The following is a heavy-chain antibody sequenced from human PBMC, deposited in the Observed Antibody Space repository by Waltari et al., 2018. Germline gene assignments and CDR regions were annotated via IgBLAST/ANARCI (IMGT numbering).Heavy chain of an antibody. D-gene: IGHD3-10*01. Sequence: QVQLVESGGGVVQPGMSLRLSCAASGFSLSHFGMHWVRQAPGKGLEWVALASFDGSTTYYADSVRCRFTISRDNSKNTLYLDINTLRVDDTAIYYCAKDAFGNTYLDHWGQGTLVTVSS. CDR2: ASFDGSTT. CDR1: GFSLSHFG. J-gene: IGHJ5*02. CDR3: AKDAFGNTYLDH. V-gene: IGHV3-30*18.